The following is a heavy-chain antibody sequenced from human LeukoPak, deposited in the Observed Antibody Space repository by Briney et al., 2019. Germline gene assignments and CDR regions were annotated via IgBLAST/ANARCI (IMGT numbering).Heavy chain of an antibody. J-gene: IGHJ4*02. D-gene: IGHD3-22*01. CDR3: AKLPGTVIVEVDY. CDR2: ISSSGGST. Sequence: PGGSLRLSCAASGFTFSSHAMSWVRQAPGKGLEWVSAISSSGGSTNYADSVKGRITISRDNSKNTLYLQMNSLRAEDTAVYYCAKLPGTVIVEVDYWGQGTLVTVSS. V-gene: IGHV3-23*01. CDR1: GFTFSSHA.